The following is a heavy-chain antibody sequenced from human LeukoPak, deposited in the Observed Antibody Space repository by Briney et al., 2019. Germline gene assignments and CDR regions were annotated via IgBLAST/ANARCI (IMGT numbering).Heavy chain of an antibody. CDR2: ISSSSSTI. J-gene: IGHJ6*03. CDR3: ARDARSRWYVRDYGDYPEEDYYFYYMDV. Sequence: PGGSLRLSCAASGFTFSSYSMNWVRQAPGKGLEWVSYISSSSSTIYYADSVKGRFTISRDNAKNSLYLQMNSLRAEDTAVYYCARDARSRWYVRDYGDYPEEDYYFYYMDVWGKGTTVTVSS. CDR1: GFTFSSYS. V-gene: IGHV3-48*01. D-gene: IGHD4-17*01.